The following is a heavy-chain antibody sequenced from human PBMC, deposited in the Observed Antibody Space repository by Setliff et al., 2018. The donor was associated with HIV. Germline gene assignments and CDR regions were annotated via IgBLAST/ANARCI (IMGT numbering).Heavy chain of an antibody. J-gene: IGHJ4*02. CDR1: GFTFSAYS. D-gene: IGHD5-18*01. CDR2: ISSSCVM. CDR3: AVTSMASSFDY. Sequence: GESLRLSCAASGFTFSAYSMNWVRQAPGKGLEWISYISSSCVMYYADSVRGRFTISRDNGKNSLYLQMNSLRAEDTAVYYCAVTSMASSFDYRGQGALVTVS. V-gene: IGHV3-48*01.